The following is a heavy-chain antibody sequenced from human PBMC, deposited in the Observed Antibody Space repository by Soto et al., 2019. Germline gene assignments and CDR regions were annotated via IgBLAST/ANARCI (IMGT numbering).Heavy chain of an antibody. CDR1: GASINSGADY. CDR3: ARATEGGWFDP. J-gene: IGHJ5*02. CDR2: THHSGNT. Sequence: SETLSLTCNVSGASINSGADYWSWIRQRPGKGLEWIAYTHHSGNTYYNPPLENRVSLSVDTSKNQFSLRLTSLTAADTAVYYCARATEGGWFDPWGQGTLVTVSS. V-gene: IGHV4-31*03.